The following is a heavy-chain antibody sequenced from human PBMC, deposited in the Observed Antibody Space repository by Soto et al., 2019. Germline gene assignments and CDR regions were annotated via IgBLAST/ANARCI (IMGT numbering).Heavy chain of an antibody. CDR1: GGSISSYY. J-gene: IGHJ4*02. V-gene: IGHV4-59*01. CDR3: ARLRGYGDYEAYYFDY. Sequence: SETLSLTCTVSGGSISSYYWSWIRQPPGKGLEWIGYIYSSGSTNYNPSLKSRVTISVDTSKNQFSLKLSSVTAADTAVYYCARLRGYGDYEAYYFDYWGQGTLVTVSS. CDR2: IYSSGST. D-gene: IGHD4-17*01.